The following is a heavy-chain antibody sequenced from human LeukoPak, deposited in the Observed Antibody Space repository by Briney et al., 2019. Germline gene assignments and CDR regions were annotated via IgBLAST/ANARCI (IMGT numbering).Heavy chain of an antibody. V-gene: IGHV4-59*01. J-gene: IGHJ4*02. CDR3: ARGQTYYDFWSGYYFDY. CDR1: GGSISSYY. D-gene: IGHD3-3*01. Sequence: PSETLSLTCTVSGGSISSYYWSWIRQPPGKGLEWIGYIYYSGSTNYNPSLKSRVTISVDTSKNQFSLKLSSVTAADTAVYYCARGQTYYDFWSGYYFDYWGQGTLVTVSS. CDR2: IYYSGST.